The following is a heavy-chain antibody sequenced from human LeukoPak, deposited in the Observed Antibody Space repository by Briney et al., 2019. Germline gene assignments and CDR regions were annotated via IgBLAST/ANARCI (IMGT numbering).Heavy chain of an antibody. J-gene: IGHJ4*02. V-gene: IGHV1-18*01. CDR2: NSRSNGKK. CDR1: GYNFVRYG. Sequence: GASVKVSCRATGYNFVRYGISWVRQAPGHGLEQVTWNSRSNGKKNYAKKFQGRVTMSTDTFTGTAYMELRMLRHEDTAVYYCARSGRGSYYYFEVWGQGCLVSVSS. D-gene: IGHD1-26*01. CDR3: ARSGRGSYYYFEV.